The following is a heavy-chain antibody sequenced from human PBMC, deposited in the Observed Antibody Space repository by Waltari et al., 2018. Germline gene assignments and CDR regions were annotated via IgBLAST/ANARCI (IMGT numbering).Heavy chain of an antibody. CDR1: GLAFDDYA. J-gene: IGHJ6*02. V-gene: IGHV3-20*04. Sequence: VQLVESGGGVVRPGGSLRLSCAASGLAFDDYAMSWVRQAPGRWVERVSGISYSGGSKSYADSVKGRFTISRDNATNSVYLQMHSLRAEDTALYYCARAYYYGSGGYYYGMDVWGQGTTVTVSS. CDR3: ARAYYYGSGGYYYGMDV. D-gene: IGHD3-10*01. CDR2: ISYSGGSK.